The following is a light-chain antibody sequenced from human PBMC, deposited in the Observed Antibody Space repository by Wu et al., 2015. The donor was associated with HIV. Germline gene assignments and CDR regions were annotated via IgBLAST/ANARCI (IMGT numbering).Light chain of an antibody. J-gene: IGKJ1*01. Sequence: DIQLTQSPLTLSASVGDRVTITCRASQSTSNWLAWYQQKPGKAPKLLIYKASTLESGVPSRFSGSGSGTEFTLTISSLQPDDFANYYCQQYNSDSWTFGQGTKLEVK. CDR2: KAS. CDR3: QQYNSDSWT. CDR1: QSTSNW. V-gene: IGKV1-5*03.